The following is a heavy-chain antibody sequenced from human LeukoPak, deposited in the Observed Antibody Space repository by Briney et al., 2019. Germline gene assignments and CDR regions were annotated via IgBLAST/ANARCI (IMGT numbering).Heavy chain of an antibody. Sequence: GSLRLSCAASGFTFSNAWMNWVRQPPGKGLEWIGEINHSGSTNYNPSLKSRVTISVDTSKNQFSLKLSSVTAADTAVYYCARVGSGSSWYVAGDWGQGTLVTVSS. J-gene: IGHJ4*02. V-gene: IGHV4-34*01. D-gene: IGHD6-13*01. CDR2: INHSGST. CDR1: GFTFSNAW. CDR3: ARVGSGSSWYVAGD.